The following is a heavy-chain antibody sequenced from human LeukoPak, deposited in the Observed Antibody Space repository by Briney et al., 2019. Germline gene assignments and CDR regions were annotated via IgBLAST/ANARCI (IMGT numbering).Heavy chain of an antibody. CDR1: GFTFSNAW. Sequence: GGSLRLTCAASGFTFSNAWMSWVRQAPGKGLEWVGRIKSKTDGGTTDYAAPVKGRFTISRDDSKNTLYLQMNSLKTEDTAVYYCTTLYYYDSSGLETYDYWGQGTLVTVSS. D-gene: IGHD3-22*01. CDR3: TTLYYYDSSGLETYDY. V-gene: IGHV3-15*01. J-gene: IGHJ4*02. CDR2: IKSKTDGGTT.